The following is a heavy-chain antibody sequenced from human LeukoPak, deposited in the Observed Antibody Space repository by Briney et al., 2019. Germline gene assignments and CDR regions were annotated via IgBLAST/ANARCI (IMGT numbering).Heavy chain of an antibody. D-gene: IGHD1-26*01. CDR1: GFTFSNSG. J-gene: IGHJ4*02. CDR3: AKDAGSSSLDY. V-gene: IGHV3-30*02. CDR2: VRYDGTKK. Sequence: GGSLRLSCAVSGFTFSNSGFHWVRQAPGKGLEWVAFVRYDGTKKYYADSVTGRFTISRDNSRNTLYLQMNSLRPDDTALYYCAKDAGSSSLDYWGQGTLVTVSS.